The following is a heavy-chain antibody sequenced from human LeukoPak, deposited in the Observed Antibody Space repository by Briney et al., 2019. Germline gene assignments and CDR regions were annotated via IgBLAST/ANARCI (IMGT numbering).Heavy chain of an antibody. J-gene: IGHJ6*03. D-gene: IGHD6-13*01. CDR2: IRYDGSNK. V-gene: IGHV3-30*02. CDR1: GFTFSSYG. Sequence: PGGSLRLSCAASGFTFSSYGMHWVRQAPGKGLEWVAFIRYDGSNKYYADSVKGRFTISRDNSKNTLYLQMNSLRAEDTAVYYCAKGFRGSSSSAYYTDVWGKGTTVTVSS. CDR3: AKGFRGSSSSAYYTDV.